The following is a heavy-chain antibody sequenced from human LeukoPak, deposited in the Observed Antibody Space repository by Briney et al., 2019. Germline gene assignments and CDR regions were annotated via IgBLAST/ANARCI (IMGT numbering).Heavy chain of an antibody. V-gene: IGHV3-48*01. D-gene: IGHD3-3*01. CDR1: GFTFSSYS. J-gene: IGHJ4*02. CDR2: ISSSSSTI. Sequence: GGSLRLSCAASGFTFSSYSMNWVRQAPGKGLEWVSYISSSSSTIYYADSVKGRFTIPRDNAKSSLYLQMNSLRAEDTAVYYCAKGIRFLEWFFDYWGQGTLVTVSS. CDR3: AKGIRFLEWFFDY.